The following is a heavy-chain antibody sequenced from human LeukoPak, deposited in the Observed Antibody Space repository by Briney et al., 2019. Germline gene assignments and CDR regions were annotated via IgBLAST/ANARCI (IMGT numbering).Heavy chain of an antibody. CDR3: ARGDYGRGDP. Sequence: ASVKVSCKASGYTFTAYYIHWVRQAPGQGLEWMGLINPNTGVTKFAQKFHGSVTMSRDTSISTAYMELNRLTSDDTAVYYCARGDYGRGDPWGQGSLVTVSS. CDR2: INPNTGVT. J-gene: IGHJ5*02. V-gene: IGHV1-2*06. D-gene: IGHD4-17*01. CDR1: GYTFTAYY.